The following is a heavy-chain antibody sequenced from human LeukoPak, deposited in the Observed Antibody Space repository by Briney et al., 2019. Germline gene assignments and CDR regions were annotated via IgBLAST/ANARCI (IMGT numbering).Heavy chain of an antibody. CDR2: IYTSGST. CDR1: GGSISSYY. V-gene: IGHV4-4*07. D-gene: IGHD3-3*01. CDR3: ARDAFWSGYNWFDP. Sequence: SETLSLTCTVSGGSISSYYWNWIRQPAGKGLEWIGRIYTSGSTNYNPSLKSRVTMSVDTSKNQFSLKLSSVTAADTAVYYCARDAFWSGYNWFDPWGQGTLVTVSS. J-gene: IGHJ5*02.